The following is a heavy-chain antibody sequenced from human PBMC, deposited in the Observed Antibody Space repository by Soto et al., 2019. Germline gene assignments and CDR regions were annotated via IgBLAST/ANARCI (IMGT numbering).Heavy chain of an antibody. CDR2: AYYSGDT. D-gene: IGHD2-8*01. CDR1: GGSISRYY. CDR3: ARDRSTYGGGGTGEVKENWFDP. V-gene: IGHV4-59*01. J-gene: IGHJ5*02. Sequence: PXETLSLTCSVSGGSISRYYWSWIRQPPGKGLEWIGYAYYSGDTGYNPSLKSRVTMAVDTSKSQVSLKLSSVTAADTAVYYCARDRSTYGGGGTGEVKENWFDPWGQGALVTVSS.